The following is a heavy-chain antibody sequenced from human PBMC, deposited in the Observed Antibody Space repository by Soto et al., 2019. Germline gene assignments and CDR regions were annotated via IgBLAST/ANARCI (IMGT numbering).Heavy chain of an antibody. D-gene: IGHD3-22*01. V-gene: IGHV3-11*01. Sequence: QVHLMESGGGLVKPGGSLRLSCAASGFAFSAYYMSWIRQAPGKGLEWLSYISESGTTIYYADSVKGRFTISRDNAKNSLYLQMNSLRVEDTAVYYCTRSAYDTSGYTDYWGQGTLVTVSS. CDR3: TRSAYDTSGYTDY. CDR1: GFAFSAYY. J-gene: IGHJ4*02. CDR2: ISESGTTI.